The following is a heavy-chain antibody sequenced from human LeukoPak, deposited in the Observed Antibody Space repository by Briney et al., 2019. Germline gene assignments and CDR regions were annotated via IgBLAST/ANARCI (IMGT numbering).Heavy chain of an antibody. CDR1: GFTFSSSS. CDR3: AKEIFSGLLYIDY. Sequence: GGSLRLSCAASGFTFSSSSISWVRQAPGKGLEWVSAITNAVGSTHYADSVKGRFTISSDNSKNTVYLQMNSLRPEDMAVYYCAKEIFSGLLYIDYWGQGTLVTVSS. J-gene: IGHJ4*02. V-gene: IGHV3-23*01. CDR2: ITNAVGST. D-gene: IGHD5-12*01.